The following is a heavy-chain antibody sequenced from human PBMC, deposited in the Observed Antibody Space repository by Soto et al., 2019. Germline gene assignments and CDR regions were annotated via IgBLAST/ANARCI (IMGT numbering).Heavy chain of an antibody. D-gene: IGHD3-22*01. Sequence: QVQLVQSGAEVKKPGASVKVSCKASGYTFTGYYMHWVRQAPGQGLEWMGWINPNSGGTTYAQKFQRWVTLMRDTSSSTASMELSRLRSDDTGVYYCARVGGLGSSGYSYYYGIDFWGQGTTVTVSS. J-gene: IGHJ6*02. CDR2: INPNSGGT. V-gene: IGHV1-2*04. CDR3: ARVGGLGSSGYSYYYGIDF. CDR1: GYTFTGYY.